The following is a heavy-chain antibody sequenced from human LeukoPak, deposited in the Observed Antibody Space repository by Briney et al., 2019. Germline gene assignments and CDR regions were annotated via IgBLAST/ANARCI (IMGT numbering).Heavy chain of an antibody. CDR3: ACPPPGWGTGFDY. J-gene: IGHJ4*02. D-gene: IGHD1-14*01. CDR2: INSDGSST. V-gene: IGHV3-74*01. CDR1: GFTFSSYW. Sequence: GGSLRLSCAASGFTFSSYWMHWVRQAPGKGLVWVSRINSDGSSTSYADSVKGRFTISRDNAKNTLYLQMNSLRAEDTAVYYCACPPPGWGTGFDYWGQGTLVTVS.